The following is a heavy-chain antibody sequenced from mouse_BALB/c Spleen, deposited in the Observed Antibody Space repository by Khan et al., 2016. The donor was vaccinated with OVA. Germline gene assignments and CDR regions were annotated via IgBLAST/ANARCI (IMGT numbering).Heavy chain of an antibody. Sequence: QVQLQQPGAELVKPGASVKLSCKASGYPLTSYWLHWVKQRPGQGLEWIGEIDTSDSFTNYNQKFKGKATVTVDKSSSPTYLQLSSLTSEDSAVFFCVRSFHYGGNTWFAYWGQGTLVTVSA. J-gene: IGHJ3*01. D-gene: IGHD1-1*01. CDR2: IDTSDSFT. CDR1: GYPLTSYW. CDR3: VRSFHYGGNTWFAY. V-gene: IGHV1-69*02.